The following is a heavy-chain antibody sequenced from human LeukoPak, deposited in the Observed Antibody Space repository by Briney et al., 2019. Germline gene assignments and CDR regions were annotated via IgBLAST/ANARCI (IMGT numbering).Heavy chain of an antibody. Sequence: PGGSLRLSCAASGFTFDRFTIHWVRQTPGKGLEWVSLINRRGHTFYADSVKGRFTISRDNSRNSVYLQMNSLRTEDTALYYCAKDTHYGSGSQFDYWGQGTLVTVSS. CDR3: AKDTHYGSGSQFDY. D-gene: IGHD3-10*01. V-gene: IGHV3-43*01. CDR2: INRRGHT. J-gene: IGHJ4*02. CDR1: GFTFDRFT.